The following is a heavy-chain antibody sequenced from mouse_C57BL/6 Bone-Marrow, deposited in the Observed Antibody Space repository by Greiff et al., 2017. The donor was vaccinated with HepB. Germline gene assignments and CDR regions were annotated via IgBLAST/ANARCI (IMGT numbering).Heavy chain of an antibody. Sequence: VQRVESGAELARPGASVKLSCKASGYTFTSYGISWVKQRTGQGLEWIGEIYPRSGNTYYNEKFKGKATLTADKSSSTAYMELRSLTSEDSAVYFCAREKITTRFAYWGQGTLVTVSA. CDR3: AREKITTRFAY. J-gene: IGHJ3*01. V-gene: IGHV1-81*01. CDR2: IYPRSGNT. D-gene: IGHD1-1*01. CDR1: GYTFTSYG.